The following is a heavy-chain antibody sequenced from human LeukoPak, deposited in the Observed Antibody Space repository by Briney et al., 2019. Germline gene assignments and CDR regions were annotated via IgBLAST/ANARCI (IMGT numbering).Heavy chain of an antibody. D-gene: IGHD6-19*01. CDR1: SGSFSGNY. V-gene: IGHV4-34*01. CDR3: ARGPLAVAGLYYFDY. CDR2: INHSGST. J-gene: IGHJ4*02. Sequence: PSETLSLTCDVYSGSFSGNYWSWIRQPPGKGLEWIGEINHSGSTNYNPSLKSRVTISVDTPKNQFSLKLSSVTAADTAVYYRARGPLAVAGLYYFDYWGQGTLVTVSS.